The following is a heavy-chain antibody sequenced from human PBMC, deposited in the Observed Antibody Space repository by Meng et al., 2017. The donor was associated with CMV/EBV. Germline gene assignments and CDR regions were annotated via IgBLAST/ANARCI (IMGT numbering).Heavy chain of an antibody. V-gene: IGHV3-74*01. CDR1: ESTFRKYW. Sequence: SESTFRKYWMQWVRRAPGEGLVWVSRINSDGDITTCADSVEGRFTISRDNAKNTLYLQMNSLRAEDTAVYYCVREDSYSSWDWFDPWGQGTLVTVSS. CDR3: VREDSYSSWDWFDP. D-gene: IGHD3-16*02. J-gene: IGHJ5*02. CDR2: INSDGDIT.